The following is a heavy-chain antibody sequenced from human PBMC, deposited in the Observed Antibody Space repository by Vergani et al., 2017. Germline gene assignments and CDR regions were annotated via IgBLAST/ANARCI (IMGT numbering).Heavy chain of an antibody. CDR1: GFALNRRA. D-gene: IGHD2-2*02. CDR2: ISFDGTNE. CDR3: VRDRGLCAGGRCYTEAWDY. J-gene: IGHJ4*02. Sequence: QVQLVESGGGVVQPGTSLRLSCVVSGFALNRRAMYWVRQAPGKGLEWVVGISFDGTNEYYPDLVKGRFTISRDIAKNTLYLQVRSLRLEDTGVYHCVRDRGLCAGGRCYTEAWDYWGQGTLVTVSS. V-gene: IGHV3-30-3*01.